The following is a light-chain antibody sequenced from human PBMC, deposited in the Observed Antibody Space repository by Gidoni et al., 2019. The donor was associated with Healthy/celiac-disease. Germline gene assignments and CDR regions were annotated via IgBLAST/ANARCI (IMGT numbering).Light chain of an antibody. CDR1: QSVSSY. J-gene: IGKJ3*01. CDR3: QQRSNWPPA. V-gene: IGKV3-11*01. CDR2: DAS. Sequence: EIVLTQSPATLSLSPGERATLSCRASQSVSSYLAWYQQKPGQAPRLLIYDASNRATGIPARFSGSGSGTDFTLTSSSLEPEDFAVYYCQQRSNWPPAFXPXTKVDIK.